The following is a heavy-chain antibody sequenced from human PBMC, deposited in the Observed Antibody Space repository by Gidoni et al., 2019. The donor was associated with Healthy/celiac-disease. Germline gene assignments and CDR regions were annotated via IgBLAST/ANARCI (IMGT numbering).Heavy chain of an antibody. CDR3: ARFDYDSSGSNWFDP. Sequence: QVQLVQSGAEVKKPGASVKVSCKASGYTFTGYYMHWVRQAPGQGLEWMGWINPNSGGTNYAQKFQGRVTMTRDTSISTAYMELSRLRSDDTAVYYCARFDYDSSGSNWFDPWGQGTLVTVSS. V-gene: IGHV1-2*02. D-gene: IGHD3-22*01. CDR2: INPNSGGT. CDR1: GYTFTGYY. J-gene: IGHJ5*02.